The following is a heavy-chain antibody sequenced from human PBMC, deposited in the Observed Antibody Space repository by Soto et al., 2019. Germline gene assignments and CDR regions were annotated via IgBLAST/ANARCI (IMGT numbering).Heavy chain of an antibody. D-gene: IGHD2-21*01. J-gene: IGHJ5*02. CDR2: IYYAGTT. V-gene: IGHV4-59*08. Sequence: TSEPLSVPCTVSGGSFSPHYLSWIRTYQGKGLEWIGYIYYAGTTSYNPSLKRRATISLETSKSQFSLRLTSVTAADTAVYYCARLGAYYPSLDPWGPGTLVTVSS. CDR3: ARLGAYYPSLDP. CDR1: GGSFSPHY.